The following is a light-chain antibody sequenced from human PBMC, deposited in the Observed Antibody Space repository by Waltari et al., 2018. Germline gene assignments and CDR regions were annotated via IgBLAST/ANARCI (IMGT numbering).Light chain of an antibody. J-gene: IGLJ1*01. CDR1: ELPRKY. Sequence: YELTQPPSVSVSPGQTARITCSGHELPRKYAYWFQQKSGQAPRLVIYEDTKRPSVIPERFSGSSSGTVATLTITGAQVDDEADYYCYSSDSTGLRVFGGGTTVVVL. V-gene: IGLV3-10*01. CDR3: YSSDSTGLRV. CDR2: EDT.